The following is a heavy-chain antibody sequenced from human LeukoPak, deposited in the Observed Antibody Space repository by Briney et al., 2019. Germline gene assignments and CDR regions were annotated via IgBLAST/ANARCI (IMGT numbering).Heavy chain of an antibody. D-gene: IGHD3-22*01. CDR2: IYSGGST. V-gene: IGHV3-66*01. Sequence: GGSLRLSCAASGFTVSSNYMSWVRQAPGKGLEWVSVIYSGGSTYYADSVKGRFTISRDNSKNTLYLQMNSLRAEDTAVYYCARDFYDSSGYYPWAAFDIWGQGTMVTVSS. CDR3: ARDFYDSSGYYPWAAFDI. J-gene: IGHJ3*02. CDR1: GFTVSSNY.